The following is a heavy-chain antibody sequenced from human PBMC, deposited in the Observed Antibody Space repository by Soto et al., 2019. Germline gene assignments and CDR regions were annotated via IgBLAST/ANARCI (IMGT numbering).Heavy chain of an antibody. V-gene: IGHV4-59*08. Sequence: SETLSLTCTVSGWSINTYYWSWIRQPPGKGLEWIGYIYYRANPNYNPSLKSRVTISQDTSKNQFSLKLSSVTAADTAVYYCARHYGDGYDYVDYWGQGTLVTV. CDR2: IYYRANP. D-gene: IGHD5-12*01. J-gene: IGHJ4*02. CDR3: ARHYGDGYDYVDY. CDR1: GWSINTYY.